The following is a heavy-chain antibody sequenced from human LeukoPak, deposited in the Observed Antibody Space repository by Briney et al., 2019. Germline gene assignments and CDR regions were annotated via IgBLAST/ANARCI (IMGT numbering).Heavy chain of an antibody. V-gene: IGHV3-53*01. J-gene: IGHJ4*02. Sequence: GRSLRLSCAASGFTVSSNYMSWVRQAPGKGLEWVSVIYSGGSTYYADSVKGRFTISRDNSKNTLYLQMNSLRAEDTAVYYCARNDFWSGYGPMGYWGQGTLVTVSS. CDR3: ARNDFWSGYGPMGY. CDR2: IYSGGST. D-gene: IGHD3-3*01. CDR1: GFTVSSNY.